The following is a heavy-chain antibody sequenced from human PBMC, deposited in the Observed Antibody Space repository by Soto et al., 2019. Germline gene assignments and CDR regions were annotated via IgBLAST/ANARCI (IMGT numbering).Heavy chain of an antibody. V-gene: IGHV3-30*18. J-gene: IGHJ4*02. CDR2: ISYDGSNK. CDR3: AKDISLGGYDYVWGSYRFDYFDY. D-gene: IGHD3-16*02. Sequence: QVQLVESGGGVVQPGRSLRLSCAASGFTFSSYGMHWVRQAPGKGLEWVAVISYDGSNKYYADSVKGRFTISRDNSKNTLYLQMNSLRAEDMAVYYCAKDISLGGYDYVWGSYRFDYFDYWGQGTLVTVSS. CDR1: GFTFSSYG.